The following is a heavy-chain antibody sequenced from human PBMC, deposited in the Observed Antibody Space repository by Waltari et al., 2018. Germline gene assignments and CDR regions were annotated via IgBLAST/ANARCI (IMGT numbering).Heavy chain of an antibody. D-gene: IGHD1-1*01. CDR2: IRYDGSNK. CDR1: GFTFSGDG. J-gene: IGHJ3*02. V-gene: IGHV3-30*02. Sequence: QVQLVESGGGVVQPGGSLGLSCAASGFTFSGDGMTWVRQAPGKGLEWVAFIRYDGSNKYYADSVKGRFTISRDNSKNTLYLQMNSLRAEDTAVYYCAKGGRNAFDIWGQGTMVTVSS. CDR3: AKGGRNAFDI.